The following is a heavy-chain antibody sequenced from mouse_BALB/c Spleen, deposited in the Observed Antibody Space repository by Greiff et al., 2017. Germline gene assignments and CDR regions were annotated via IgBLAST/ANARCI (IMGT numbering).Heavy chain of an antibody. D-gene: IGHD3-3*01. Sequence: DVMLVESGGGLVQPGGSRKLSCAASGFTFSSFGMHWVRQAPEKGLEWVAYISSGSSTIYYADTVKGRFTISRDNPKNTLFLQMTSLRSEDTAMYYCARLGGDDGYFEVWGAGSTGTVSS. V-gene: IGHV5-17*02. CDR3: ARLGGDDGYFEV. J-gene: IGHJ1*01. CDR1: GFTFSSFG. CDR2: ISSGSSTI.